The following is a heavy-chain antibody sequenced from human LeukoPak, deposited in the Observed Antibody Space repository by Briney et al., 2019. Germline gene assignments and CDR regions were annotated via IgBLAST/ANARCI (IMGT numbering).Heavy chain of an antibody. J-gene: IGHJ4*02. D-gene: IGHD4-17*01. CDR1: GYTFTSYG. CDR2: ISAYNRNT. Sequence: ASVKVSCKASGYTFTSYGTSWVRQAPGQGLGWMGWISAYNRNTNYAQKLQGRVTMTTDTSTSTAYMELRSLRSDDTAVYYCAREGDGDCGFDYWGQGTLVTVSS. V-gene: IGHV1-18*01. CDR3: AREGDGDCGFDY.